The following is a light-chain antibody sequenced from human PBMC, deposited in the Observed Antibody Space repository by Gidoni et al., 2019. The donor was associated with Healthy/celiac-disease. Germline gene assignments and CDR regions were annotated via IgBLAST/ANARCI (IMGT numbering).Light chain of an antibody. Sequence: EIVLTQSPGTLSLSPGDRATLSCRASQSVSSSYLAWYQQKPGQAPRLLIYGASSRATGIPDRFSGSGSGTDFTLTISRLEPEDFAVYYCQQYGSSRYTFXQXTKLEIK. CDR2: GAS. CDR3: QQYGSSRYT. J-gene: IGKJ2*01. CDR1: QSVSSSY. V-gene: IGKV3-20*01.